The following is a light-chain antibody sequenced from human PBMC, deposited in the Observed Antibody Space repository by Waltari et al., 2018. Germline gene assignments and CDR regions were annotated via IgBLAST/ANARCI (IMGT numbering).Light chain of an antibody. CDR2: DAS. CDR3: QQRSNWPPT. Sequence: ETVLTQSPATLSWYPEERTTLSCRASQTVSSYLACYQQKPGQAPRLLIYDASNRATGIPARFSGSGSGTDFTLTISSLEPEEFAVYYCQQRSNWPPTFGGGTKVEIK. CDR1: QTVSSY. V-gene: IGKV3-11*01. J-gene: IGKJ4*01.